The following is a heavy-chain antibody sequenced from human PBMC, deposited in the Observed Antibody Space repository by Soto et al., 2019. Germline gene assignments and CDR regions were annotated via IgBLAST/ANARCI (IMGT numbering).Heavy chain of an antibody. D-gene: IGHD5-18*01. CDR2: ISYDGSNK. V-gene: IGHV3-30*18. CDR1: GFTFSSYG. CDR3: AKVAGATAMVSSLFEY. J-gene: IGHJ4*02. Sequence: QVQLVESGGGVVQPGRSLRLSCAASGFTFSSYGMHWVRQAPGKGLEWVAGISYDGSNKYYADSVKGRFTISRDNSKNTLYLQMNSLRAEDTAVYDCAKVAGATAMVSSLFEYWGQGTLVTVAS.